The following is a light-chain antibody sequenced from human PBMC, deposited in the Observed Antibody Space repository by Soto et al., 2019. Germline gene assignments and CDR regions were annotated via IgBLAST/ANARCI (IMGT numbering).Light chain of an antibody. J-gene: IGLJ1*01. CDR1: SSDVGGFNY. Sequence: QSVLTQPASVSGSPGQSITISCTGTSSDVGGFNYVSLYQQHPGNAPKLLIFDVYSRPSGISNRFSGSKSVNTASLTISGLQAEDEADYYCSAYTTISSYVFGAGTKVTVL. CDR2: DVY. CDR3: SAYTTISSYV. V-gene: IGLV2-14*01.